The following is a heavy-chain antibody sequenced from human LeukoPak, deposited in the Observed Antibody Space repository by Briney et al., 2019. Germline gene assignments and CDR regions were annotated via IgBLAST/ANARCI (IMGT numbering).Heavy chain of an antibody. CDR2: IYYSGCT. Sequence: SETLSLTCTVSGGSISSGDYYWSWVRQPPGKGLEWIGYIYYSGCTYYNPSLKSRVTISVDTSKNQFSLKLSSVTAADTAVYYCASSVAGDFDYWGQGTLVTVSS. D-gene: IGHD6-19*01. CDR3: ASSVAGDFDY. J-gene: IGHJ4*02. CDR1: GGSISSGDYY. V-gene: IGHV4-30-4*01.